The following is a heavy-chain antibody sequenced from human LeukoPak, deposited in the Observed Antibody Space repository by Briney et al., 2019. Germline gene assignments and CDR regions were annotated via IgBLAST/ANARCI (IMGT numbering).Heavy chain of an antibody. Sequence: GGSLRLSCAASGFTFSSYEMNWVRPAPGKGLEWVSYISSSSSTIYYADSVKGRFTISRDNAKNSLYLQMNSLRAEDTAVYYCAALRFLEWLSWGQGTLVTVSS. D-gene: IGHD3-3*01. CDR3: AALRFLEWLS. V-gene: IGHV3-48*01. CDR1: GFTFSSYE. CDR2: ISSSSSTI. J-gene: IGHJ5*02.